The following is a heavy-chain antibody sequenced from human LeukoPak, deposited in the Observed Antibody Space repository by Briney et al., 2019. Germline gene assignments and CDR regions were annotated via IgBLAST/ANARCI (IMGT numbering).Heavy chain of an antibody. CDR1: GGSFSGYY. V-gene: IGHV4-34*01. CDR2: INHSGST. CDR3: ARGRGYYYGSGSHLRYFDL. J-gene: IGHJ2*01. D-gene: IGHD3-10*01. Sequence: PSETLSLTCAVYGGSFSGYYWSWIRQPPGKGLEWIGEINHSGSTNYNPSLKSRVTISVDTSKNQFSLKLSSVTAADTAVYYCARGRGYYYGSGSHLRYFDLWGRGTLATVSS.